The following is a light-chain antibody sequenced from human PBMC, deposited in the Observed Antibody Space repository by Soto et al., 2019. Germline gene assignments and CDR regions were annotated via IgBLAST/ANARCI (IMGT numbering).Light chain of an antibody. CDR2: TAS. CDR1: QDIAGF. V-gene: IGKV1D-16*01. Sequence: DIQVTQSPSSVSASVGGRVTITCRASQDIAGFLAWYQHKPGRAPELLIRTASSLQSGVPSRFSGSGSGTEFTLTISSLQPDDFATYYCQHYNSYSEAFGQGTKVDIK. CDR3: QHYNSYSEA. J-gene: IGKJ1*01.